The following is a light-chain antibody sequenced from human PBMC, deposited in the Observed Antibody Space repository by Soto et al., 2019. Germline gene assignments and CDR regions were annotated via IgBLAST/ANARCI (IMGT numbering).Light chain of an antibody. J-gene: IGLJ2*01. CDR3: QTWDGSLTTVV. V-gene: IGLV1-51*02. CDR2: END. CDR1: SSGIGDNY. Sequence: QAVLTQPPSVSAAPGQKVTISCSGSSSGIGDNYVSWYQHLPGTAPKLLIYENDKRPSGTPDRFSGSKSGTSATLGITGLQTGDEADYYCQTWDGSLTTVVFGGGTKLTVL.